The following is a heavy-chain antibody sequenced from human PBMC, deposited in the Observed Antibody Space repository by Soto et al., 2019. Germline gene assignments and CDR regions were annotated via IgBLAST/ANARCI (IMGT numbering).Heavy chain of an antibody. J-gene: IGHJ4*02. Sequence: QVQLVQSGAEVKKPGSSVKVSCKASGGTFSSYAISWVRQAPGQGLEWMGGIIPIFGTANYAQKFQGRVTITAGESMSTAFMELISMRAEDTAVYYCARDSYCGGDCYSNYFDYWGQGTLVTVSS. D-gene: IGHD2-21*02. V-gene: IGHV1-69*01. CDR2: IIPIFGTA. CDR3: ARDSYCGGDCYSNYFDY. CDR1: GGTFSSYA.